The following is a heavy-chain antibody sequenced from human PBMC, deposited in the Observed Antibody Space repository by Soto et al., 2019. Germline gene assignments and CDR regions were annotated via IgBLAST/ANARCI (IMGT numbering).Heavy chain of an antibody. Sequence: ASETLSPTSTVSCGSLSTNRHDWGWIRHTPGKGLEWIASIHYDGRTYYNPPLKSRVTVSLDTSRNQFSLNLISVTAADTAMYYCARHLGNYGDWAFDYWGQGTQVTVSS. J-gene: IGHJ4*02. V-gene: IGHV4-39*01. CDR2: IHYDGRT. D-gene: IGHD4-17*01. CDR1: CGSLSTNRHD. CDR3: ARHLGNYGDWAFDY.